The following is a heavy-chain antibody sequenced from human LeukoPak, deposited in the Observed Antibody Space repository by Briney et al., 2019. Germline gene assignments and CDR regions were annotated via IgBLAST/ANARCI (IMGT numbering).Heavy chain of an antibody. J-gene: IGHJ4*02. CDR2: INSDGSST. CDR3: ARESSVGAHKAFDY. Sequence: AGGSLRLSCAASGFTISSYWMHWVRQAPGKGLVWVSRINSDGSSTSYADSVKGRFTISRDNAKNTLYLQMNSLRAEDTAVYYCARESSVGAHKAFDYWGQGTLVTVSS. V-gene: IGHV3-74*01. CDR1: GFTISSYW. D-gene: IGHD1-26*01.